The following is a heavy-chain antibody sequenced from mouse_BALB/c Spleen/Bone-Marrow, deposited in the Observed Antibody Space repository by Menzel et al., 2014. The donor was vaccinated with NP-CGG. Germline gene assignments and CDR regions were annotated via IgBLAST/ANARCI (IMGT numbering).Heavy chain of an antibody. CDR2: IYPGNGDT. J-gene: IGHJ4*01. CDR3: ARGGYGNHLYYAMDY. D-gene: IGHD2-10*02. V-gene: IGHV1-12*01. Sequence: QVQLQQPGAELVKPGASVKMSCKASGYTFTNYNMHWVKQTPGQGLEWIGAIYPGNGDTSYNQKFKGKATLTADKSSSTAYMQLSSLTSEDSAVYYCARGGYGNHLYYAMDYWGQGTSVTVSS. CDR1: GYTFTNYN.